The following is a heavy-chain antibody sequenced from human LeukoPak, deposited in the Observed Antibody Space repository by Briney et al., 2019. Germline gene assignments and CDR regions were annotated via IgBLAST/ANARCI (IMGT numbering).Heavy chain of an antibody. J-gene: IGHJ6*03. CDR3: ARDRSSGWYFAYYYYYYMDV. CDR1: GFTFSSYA. V-gene: IGHV3-30*04. Sequence: GGSLRLSCAASGFTFSSYAMHWVRQAPGKGLEWVAVISYDGSNKYYADSVKGRFTISRDNSKNTLYLQMNSLRAEDTAVYYCARDRSSGWYFAYYYYYYMDVWGKGTTVTVSS. D-gene: IGHD6-19*01. CDR2: ISYDGSNK.